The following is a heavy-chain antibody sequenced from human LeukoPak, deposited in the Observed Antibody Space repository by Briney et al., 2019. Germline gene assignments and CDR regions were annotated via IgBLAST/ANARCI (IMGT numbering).Heavy chain of an antibody. CDR1: GFTFSSYN. CDR2: IWYDGSNK. V-gene: IGHV3-33*08. Sequence: PGGSLRLSCAASGFTFSSYNMNWVRQAPGKGLEWVAVIWYDGSNKYYADSVKGRFTISRDNSKNTLYLQMNSLRAEDTAVYYCARDSEGYCSSTSCYPDYWGQGTLVTVSS. CDR3: ARDSEGYCSSTSCYPDY. D-gene: IGHD2-2*01. J-gene: IGHJ4*02.